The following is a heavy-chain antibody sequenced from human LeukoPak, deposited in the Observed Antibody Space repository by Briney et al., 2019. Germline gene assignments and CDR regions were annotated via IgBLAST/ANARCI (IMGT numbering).Heavy chain of an antibody. Sequence: GESRKISCKGSGYSFTSYWIGWVPQMPGKGLEWMGIIYPGDSDTRYSPSFQGQVTISADKSISTAYLQWSSLKASDTAMYYCARLYDSSGYYFDYWGQGTLVTVSS. J-gene: IGHJ4*02. V-gene: IGHV5-51*01. CDR1: GYSFTSYW. D-gene: IGHD3-22*01. CDR2: IYPGDSDT. CDR3: ARLYDSSGYYFDY.